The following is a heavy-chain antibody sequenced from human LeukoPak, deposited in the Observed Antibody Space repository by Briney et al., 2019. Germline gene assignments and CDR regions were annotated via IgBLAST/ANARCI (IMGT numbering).Heavy chain of an antibody. V-gene: IGHV1-8*01. CDR3: ARDLRGMGFDY. J-gene: IGHJ4*02. CDR2: MNPNSGNT. D-gene: IGHD3-16*01. Sequence: GASVKVSCKASGYTFTSYDINWVRQATGQGLEWMGWMNPNSGNTGYAQKFQGRVTMTRDTSISTAYMELSRLRSDDTAVYYCARDLRGMGFDYWGQGTLVTVSS. CDR1: GYTFTSYD.